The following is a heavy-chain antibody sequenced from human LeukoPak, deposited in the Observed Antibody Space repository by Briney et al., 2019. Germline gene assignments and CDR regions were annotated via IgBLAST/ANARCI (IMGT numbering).Heavy chain of an antibody. CDR3: VGSSGWWGFDY. CDR2: ISGSGGST. J-gene: IGHJ4*02. CDR1: GFTFSSYG. Sequence: GGSLRLSCAASGFTFSSYGMSWVRQAPGKGLEWVSAISGSGGSTYYADSVKGRFTISRDNSKNTLYLQMNSLRAEDTAVYYCVGSSGWWGFDYWGQGTLVTVSS. V-gene: IGHV3-23*01. D-gene: IGHD6-19*01.